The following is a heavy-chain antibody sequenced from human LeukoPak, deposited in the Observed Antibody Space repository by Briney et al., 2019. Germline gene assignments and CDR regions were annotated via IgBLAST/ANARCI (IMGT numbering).Heavy chain of an antibody. CDR2: IIPIFGTA. V-gene: IGHV1-69*05. J-gene: IGHJ3*02. CDR3: ARVQRYYDSSGYAPCFDI. CDR1: GGTFSSYA. Sequence: GASVKVSCKASGGTFSSYAISWVRQAPGQGLEWMGGIIPIFGTANYARKFQGRVTITTDESTSTAYMELSSLRSEDTAVYYCARVQRYYDSSGYAPCFDIWGQGTMVTVSS. D-gene: IGHD3-22*01.